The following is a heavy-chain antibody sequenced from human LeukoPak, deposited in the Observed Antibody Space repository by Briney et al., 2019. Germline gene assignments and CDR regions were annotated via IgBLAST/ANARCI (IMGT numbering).Heavy chain of an antibody. CDR3: ARDQSAVGAPFDY. J-gene: IGHJ4*02. V-gene: IGHV3-11*01. Sequence: GGSLRLSCAASGFTFSDYYMSRIRQAPGKGLEWVSYISSSGSTIYYADSVKGRFTISRDNAKNSLYLQMNSLRAEDTAVYYCARDQSAVGAPFDYWGQGTLVTVSS. CDR1: GFTFSDYY. CDR2: ISSSGSTI. D-gene: IGHD1-26*01.